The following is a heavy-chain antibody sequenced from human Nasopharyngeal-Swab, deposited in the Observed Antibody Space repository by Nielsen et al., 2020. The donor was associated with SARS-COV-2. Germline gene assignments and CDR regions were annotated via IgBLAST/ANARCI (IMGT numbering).Heavy chain of an antibody. D-gene: IGHD2-15*01. CDR2: ISSSSSTI. CDR3: AGGYCSGGSCYPTPPYYYYGMDV. V-gene: IGHV3-48*04. Sequence: GESLKVSCAASGFTFSSYSMNWVRQAPGKGLEWVSYISSSSSTIYYADSVKGRFTISRDNAKNSLYLQMNSLRAEDTAVYYCAGGYCSGGSCYPTPPYYYYGMDVWGQGITITVSS. CDR1: GFTFSSYS. J-gene: IGHJ6*02.